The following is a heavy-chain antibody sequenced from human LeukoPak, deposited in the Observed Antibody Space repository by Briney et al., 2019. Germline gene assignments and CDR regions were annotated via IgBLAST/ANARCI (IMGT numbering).Heavy chain of an antibody. CDR2: IRSKDKNYAT. CDR3: TLGSGTVDY. Sequence: PGGSLRLSCAASGFIFSDFAIHWVRQASGKGVEWVGRIRSKDKNYATAYAASVKGRFTISRDDSKNMAYLQMISLKSEDTAVYYCTLGSGTVDYWGQGTLVTVSS. J-gene: IGHJ4*02. V-gene: IGHV3-73*01. D-gene: IGHD3-10*01. CDR1: GFIFSDFA.